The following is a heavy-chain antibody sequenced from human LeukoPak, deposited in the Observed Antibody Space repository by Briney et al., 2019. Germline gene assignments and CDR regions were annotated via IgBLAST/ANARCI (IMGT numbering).Heavy chain of an antibody. CDR2: ISSSSSTI. V-gene: IGHV3-48*01. D-gene: IGHD5-18*01. CDR1: GFTFSSYS. Sequence: PGGSLRLSCAASGFTFSSYSMNWVRQAPGKGLEWVSYISSSSSTIYYADSVKGRFTISRDNAKNSLYLQVNSLRAEDTAVYYCARPGYSYGSPLYYFDYWSQGALVTVSS. J-gene: IGHJ4*02. CDR3: ARPGYSYGSPLYYFDY.